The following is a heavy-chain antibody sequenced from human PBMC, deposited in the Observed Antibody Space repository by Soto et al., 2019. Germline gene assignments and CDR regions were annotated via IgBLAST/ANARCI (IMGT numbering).Heavy chain of an antibody. CDR2: MNPNSGNT. D-gene: IGHD3-9*01. CDR3: ARVADYDILTGYYRGYYYYGMDV. V-gene: IGHV1-8*01. CDR1: GYTFTSYD. Sequence: QVQLVQSGAEVKKPGASVKVSCKASGYTFTSYDINWVRQATGQGLEWMGWMNPNSGNTGYAQKFQGRVTMTRNTSISTAYMELRSLRSEDTAVYYCARVADYDILTGYYRGYYYYGMDVWGQGTTVTVSS. J-gene: IGHJ6*02.